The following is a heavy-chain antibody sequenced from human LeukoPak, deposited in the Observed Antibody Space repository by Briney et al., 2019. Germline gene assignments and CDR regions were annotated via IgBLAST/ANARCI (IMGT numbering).Heavy chain of an antibody. V-gene: IGHV3-21*01. CDR1: GFTFSSYS. CDR2: ISSSSSYI. J-gene: IGHJ4*02. D-gene: IGHD3-9*01. CDR3: ARKRDILTGYNDY. Sequence: GGSLRLSCAASGFTFSSYSMNWVRQAPGKGLEWVSSISSSSSYIYYADSVKGRFTIYRDNAKNSLYLQMNSLRAEHTAVYYCARKRDILTGYNDYWGQGTLVTVSS.